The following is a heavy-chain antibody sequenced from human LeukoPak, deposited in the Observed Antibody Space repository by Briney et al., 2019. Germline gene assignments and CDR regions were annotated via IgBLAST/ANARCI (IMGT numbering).Heavy chain of an antibody. CDR2: IFYSGTT. CDR3: ARTVGSGLYFDY. D-gene: IGHD3-3*01. CDR1: GGSIRTDDYY. V-gene: IGHV4-31*03. J-gene: IGHJ4*02. Sequence: PSETLSLTCTVSGGSIRTDDYYWSWIRQFAGRDLEWIGYIFYSGTTVDNPSLKSRLTISVDTSKNQFSLKLRSVTAADTAVYFCARTVGSGLYFDYWGQGNLVTVSS.